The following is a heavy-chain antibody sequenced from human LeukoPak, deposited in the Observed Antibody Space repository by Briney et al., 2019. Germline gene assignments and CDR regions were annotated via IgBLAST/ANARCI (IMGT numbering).Heavy chain of an antibody. CDR1: RFTFSTDF. CDR3: VREDNAFNI. CDR2: ISGDETYT. V-gene: IGHV3-74*01. J-gene: IGHJ3*02. Sequence: GGSLRLSCVASRFTFSTDFMHWIRKAPGEGLMWVSQISGDETYTNYADSVKGRFTISRDNAKNTLYLQMNSLRAEDTAIYYCVREDNAFNIWGQGTLVTVSS.